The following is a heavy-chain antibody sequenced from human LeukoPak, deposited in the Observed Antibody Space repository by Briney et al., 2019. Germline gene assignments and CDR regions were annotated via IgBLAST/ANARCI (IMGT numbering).Heavy chain of an antibody. CDR3: AKQIYDMLSCRDY. CDR2: ISADGRST. Sequence: PGRSLRLSCAASGFTFSSYGMHWVLQAPGRGLEWVSTISADGRSTHYADSVRGRLTISRDNSKNMLYLQMNNLRAEDTAVYYFAKQIYDMLSCRDYWGQGTLVTVSS. D-gene: IGHD3-9*01. J-gene: IGHJ4*02. V-gene: IGHV3-23*01. CDR1: GFTFSSYG.